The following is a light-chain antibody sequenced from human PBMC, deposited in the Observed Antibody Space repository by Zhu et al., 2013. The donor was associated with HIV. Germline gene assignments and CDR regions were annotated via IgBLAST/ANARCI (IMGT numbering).Light chain of an antibody. CDR2: SAS. J-gene: IGKJ2*01. V-gene: IGKV1-16*01. CDR3: QQYDIYPYT. CDR1: QDIGRS. Sequence: IHLTQSPSSLSASVGDRVTITCRSSQDIGRSLAWFQQKPGKPPKSLIYSASNLQSGVPSRFSGSGSGTDFTLTISSLQPEDFATYYCQQYDIYPYTFGQGTKLEIK.